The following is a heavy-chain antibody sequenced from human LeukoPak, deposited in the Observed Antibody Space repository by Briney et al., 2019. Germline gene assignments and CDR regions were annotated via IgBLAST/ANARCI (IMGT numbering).Heavy chain of an antibody. CDR2: ISSSSSYT. Sequence: PGGSLRLSCAASGFTFSDYYMSWIRQAPGKGLEWVSYISSSSSYTNYADSVKGRFTISRDNAKNSLYLQMNSLRAEDTAVYYCARVLVGATIYFDYWGQGTLVTVSS. J-gene: IGHJ4*02. CDR3: ARVLVGATIYFDY. CDR1: GFTFSDYY. D-gene: IGHD1-26*01. V-gene: IGHV3-11*05.